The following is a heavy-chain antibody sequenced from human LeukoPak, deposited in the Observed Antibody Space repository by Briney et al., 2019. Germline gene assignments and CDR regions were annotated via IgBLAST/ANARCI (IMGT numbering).Heavy chain of an antibody. J-gene: IGHJ6*03. CDR1: GFTFSDYY. V-gene: IGHV3-11*04. CDR3: ARFLGPDVYYYYYMDV. D-gene: IGHD2-8*01. CDR2: ISSSGSTI. Sequence: GGSLRLSCAASGFTFSDYYMSWIRQAPGKGLEWVSYISSSGSTIYYADSVKGRFTISRDNAKNSLYLQMNSLRAGDTAVYYCARFLGPDVYYYYYMDVWGKGTTVTVSS.